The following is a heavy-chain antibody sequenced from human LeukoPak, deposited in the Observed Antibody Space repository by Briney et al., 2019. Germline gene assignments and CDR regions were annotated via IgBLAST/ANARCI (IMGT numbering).Heavy chain of an antibody. CDR2: ISWDGGST. CDR1: GFTFDDYA. V-gene: IGHV3-43D*03. Sequence: GGSLRLSCAASGFTFDDYAMHWVRQAPGKGLEWVSLISWDGGSTYYADSVKGRFAISRDNSKNSLYLQMNSLRAEDTALYYSVKDSAAVARQFDYWGQGTLVTVSS. J-gene: IGHJ4*02. D-gene: IGHD6-19*01. CDR3: VKDSAAVARQFDY.